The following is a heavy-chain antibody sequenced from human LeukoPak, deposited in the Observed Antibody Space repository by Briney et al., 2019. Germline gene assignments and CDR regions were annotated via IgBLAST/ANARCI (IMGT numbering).Heavy chain of an antibody. D-gene: IGHD3-22*01. CDR1: GFTFSSYS. CDR3: AKDDYDSSGYQGNAFDI. Sequence: GGSLRLSCAASGFTFSSYSMHWVRQAPGKGLEWVAVISYDGSNKYYADSVKGRFTISRDNSKNTLYLQMNSLRAEDTAVYYCAKDDYDSSGYQGNAFDIWGQGTMVTVSS. CDR2: ISYDGSNK. V-gene: IGHV3-30*18. J-gene: IGHJ3*02.